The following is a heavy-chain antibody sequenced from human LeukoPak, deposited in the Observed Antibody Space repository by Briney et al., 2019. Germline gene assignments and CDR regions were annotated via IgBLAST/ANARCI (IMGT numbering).Heavy chain of an antibody. V-gene: IGHV3-30*01. CDR3: ARDPSNSGSYYVFDY. CDR2: ISDVGSSE. Sequence: GGSLRLSCAASGFTFSNFAMHWVRQAPGKGLEWVGVISDVGSSEYYADSVKGRFTISRDKSRNTIYLQMTSLRTEDTSVYYCARDPSNSGSYYVFDYWGQGTLVTVSS. D-gene: IGHD1-26*01. J-gene: IGHJ4*02. CDR1: GFTFSNFA.